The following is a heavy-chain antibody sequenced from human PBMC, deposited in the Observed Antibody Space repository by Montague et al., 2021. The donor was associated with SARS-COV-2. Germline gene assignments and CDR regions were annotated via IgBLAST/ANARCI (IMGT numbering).Heavy chain of an antibody. D-gene: IGHD2-2*01. CDR2: IYYSGST. Sequence: SETLSLTCAVSGGSISSSSYYWGWIRQPPGKGLEWIGSIYYSGSTYYNPSLKSRVTTSVDTSKNRFSLRLSSVTAADTAVYYCARHSSGYCSSTSCYVGWGQGTLVTVSS. V-gene: IGHV4-39*01. CDR1: GGSISSSSYY. CDR3: ARHSSGYCSSTSCYVG. J-gene: IGHJ4*02.